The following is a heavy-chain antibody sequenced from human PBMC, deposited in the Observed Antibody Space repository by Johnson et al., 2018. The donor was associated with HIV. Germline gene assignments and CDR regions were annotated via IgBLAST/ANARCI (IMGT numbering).Heavy chain of an antibody. CDR1: GFTFSSYG. V-gene: IGHV3-30*02. D-gene: IGHD4-23*01. J-gene: IGHJ3*02. CDR3: AKDRGYGGNLDAFDI. Sequence: QMLLVESGGGVVQPGGSLRLSCAASGFTFSSYGMHWVRQAPGKGLAWVAFIRYDGSNKYYADSVKGRFTISRENSQNTLYLQMNSLRAEDTAVYYCAKDRGYGGNLDAFDIWGQGTMVTVSS. CDR2: IRYDGSNK.